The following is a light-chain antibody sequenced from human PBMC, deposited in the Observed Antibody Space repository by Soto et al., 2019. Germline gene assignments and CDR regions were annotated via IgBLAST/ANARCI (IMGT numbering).Light chain of an antibody. Sequence: DTQMTQSPSSVSASVGDRVTITCRASQDVSTWVAWYQRRPGKAPKLLMYATSTLQSGVPSRFSGSGSGTDFTLTISSLQPEDSAIYFCQQAHTLPWTFGQGTKVDIK. CDR1: QDVSTW. CDR3: QQAHTLPWT. V-gene: IGKV1-12*01. J-gene: IGKJ1*01. CDR2: ATS.